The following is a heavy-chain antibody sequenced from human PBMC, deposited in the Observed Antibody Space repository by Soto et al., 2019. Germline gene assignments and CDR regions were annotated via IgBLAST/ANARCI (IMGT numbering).Heavy chain of an antibody. Sequence: ASVKVSCKASGYTFTGYYMHWVRQAPGQGLEWMGWINPNSGGTNYAQKFQGWVTMTRDTSISTAYMELSRLRSDDAAVYYCARGLPFPSGYDQRPNWFDPWGQGTLVTVSS. D-gene: IGHD5-12*01. CDR1: GYTFTGYY. J-gene: IGHJ5*02. V-gene: IGHV1-2*04. CDR3: ARGLPFPSGYDQRPNWFDP. CDR2: INPNSGGT.